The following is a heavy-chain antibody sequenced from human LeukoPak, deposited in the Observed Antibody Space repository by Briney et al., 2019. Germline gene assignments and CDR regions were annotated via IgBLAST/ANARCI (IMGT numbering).Heavy chain of an antibody. CDR2: IYYSGST. D-gene: IGHD6-19*01. J-gene: IGHJ4*02. CDR3: ARGGAVAKPIDY. Sequence: PSETLSLTCTVSGGSISSYYWSWIRQPPGKGLEWIGYIYYSGSTNYNPSLKSRVTMSVDTSKNQFSLKLSSVTAADTAVYYCARGGAVAKPIDYWGQGTLVTVSS. V-gene: IGHV4-59*12. CDR1: GGSISSYY.